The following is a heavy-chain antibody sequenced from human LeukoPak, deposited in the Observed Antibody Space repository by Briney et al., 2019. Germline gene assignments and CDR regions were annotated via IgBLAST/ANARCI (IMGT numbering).Heavy chain of an antibody. D-gene: IGHD2-21*01. V-gene: IGHV2-5*01. Sequence: SGPTLVNPTQTLTLTCTFSGFSLSTTGVAVGWIRQPPGKALEWLALVNSNDEKRYSPSLKSRLTISRDTPKNQVVLTMANMDPADTATYYCAHRPSGVATVSFESWGQGSLVTVSS. J-gene: IGHJ4*02. CDR2: VNSNDEK. CDR3: AHRPSGVATVSFES. CDR1: GFSLSTTGVA.